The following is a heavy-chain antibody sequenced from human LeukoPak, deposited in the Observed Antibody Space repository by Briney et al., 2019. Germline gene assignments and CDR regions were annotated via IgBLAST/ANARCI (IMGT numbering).Heavy chain of an antibody. J-gene: IGHJ6*03. CDR1: GGTFSSYA. CDR3: AKDRYGDYEAPFHYYMDA. Sequence: HRASVKVSCKASGGTFSSYAISWVRQAPGQGLEWMGGIIPIFGTASYAQKFQGRVTITADKSTSTAYMELSSLRSDDTAVYYCAKDRYGDYEAPFHYYMDAWGRGTTVTVSS. D-gene: IGHD5-12*01. CDR2: IIPIFGTA. V-gene: IGHV1-69*06.